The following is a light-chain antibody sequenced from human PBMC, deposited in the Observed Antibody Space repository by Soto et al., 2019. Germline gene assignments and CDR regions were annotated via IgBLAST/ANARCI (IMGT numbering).Light chain of an antibody. CDR2: DVS. CDR1: SSDVGVYNY. J-gene: IGLJ1*01. CDR3: CSYAGSYTFV. Sequence: XSALTQPRSVSGSPVQSVTISCTGTSSDVGVYNYVSWYQQYPGKAPKIMIYDVSKRPSGVPDRFSGSKSDNTASLTISGLQAEDEADYYCCSYAGSYTFVFGIGTKVTVL. V-gene: IGLV2-11*01.